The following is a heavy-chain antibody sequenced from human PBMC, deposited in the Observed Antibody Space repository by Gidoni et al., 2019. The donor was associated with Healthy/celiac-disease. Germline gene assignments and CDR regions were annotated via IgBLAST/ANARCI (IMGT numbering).Heavy chain of an antibody. Sequence: EVQLVESGGGLVQPGRSLRLSCAAPGFTFDDYAMHWVRPAPGKGLEWVSGISWNSGSIGYADSVKGRFTISRDNAKNSLYLQMNSLRAEYTALYYCAKDMGSSPYYFDYWGQGTLVTVSS. CDR3: AKDMGSSPYYFDY. J-gene: IGHJ4*02. CDR1: GFTFDDYA. CDR2: ISWNSGSI. V-gene: IGHV3-9*01. D-gene: IGHD2-15*01.